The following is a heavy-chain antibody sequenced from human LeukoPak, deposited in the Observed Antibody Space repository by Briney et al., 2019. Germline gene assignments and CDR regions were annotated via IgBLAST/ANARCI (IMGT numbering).Heavy chain of an antibody. CDR1: GFTFSSYW. CDR3: ARSYSRFDY. J-gene: IGHJ4*02. Sequence: GGCLRLSCAASGFTFSSYWMSRVRQAPGKGLEWVANIKQDGSEKYYVDSVKGRFTISRDNAENSLYLQMNSLRAEDTAVYYCARSYSRFDYWGQGTLVTVSS. D-gene: IGHD2-21*01. V-gene: IGHV3-7*01. CDR2: IKQDGSEK.